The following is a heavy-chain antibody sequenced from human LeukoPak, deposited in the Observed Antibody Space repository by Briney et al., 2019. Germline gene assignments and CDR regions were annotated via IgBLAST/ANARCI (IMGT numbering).Heavy chain of an antibody. D-gene: IGHD4-17*01. CDR1: GFTFSNYA. CDR3: ARGQGRDYGDYDWFDP. J-gene: IGHJ5*02. V-gene: IGHV3-30*04. Sequence: GGSLRLSCAASGFTFSNYAMHWVRQAPGKGLECVASISYDGNNKNYAHSVKGRFTISRDNSKNTLYLRTHSLRVEDTAVYYCARGQGRDYGDYDWFDPWGQGTLVTVSS. CDR2: ISYDGNNK.